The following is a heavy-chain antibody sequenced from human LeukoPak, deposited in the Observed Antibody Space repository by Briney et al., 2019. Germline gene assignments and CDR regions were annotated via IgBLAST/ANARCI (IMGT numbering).Heavy chain of an antibody. D-gene: IGHD3-9*01. V-gene: IGHV3-23*01. CDR2: ISPSGGIT. CDR1: GFTFSSHG. CDR3: ARDGRYFDWLTDY. J-gene: IGHJ4*02. Sequence: PGGSLRLSCAASGFTFSSHGMNWVRQAPGKVLEWVSGISPSGGITYYTDSVKGRFTISRDNSKNTVSLQMNSLRAEDTAVYYCARDGRYFDWLTDYWGQGTLVTVSS.